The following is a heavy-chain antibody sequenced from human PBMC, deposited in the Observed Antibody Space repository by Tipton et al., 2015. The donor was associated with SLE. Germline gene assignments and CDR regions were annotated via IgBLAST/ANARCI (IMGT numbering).Heavy chain of an antibody. CDR2: INHSGST. J-gene: IGHJ4*02. CDR1: GGSFSGHY. Sequence: TLSLTCAVYGGSFSGHYWSWIRQPPGKGLEWIGEINHSGSTNYNPSLKSRVTISVDTSKNQFSLKLSSVTAADTAVYYCARGEEWFDYWGQGTLVTVSS. V-gene: IGHV4-34*01. CDR3: ARGEEWFDY. D-gene: IGHD3-3*01.